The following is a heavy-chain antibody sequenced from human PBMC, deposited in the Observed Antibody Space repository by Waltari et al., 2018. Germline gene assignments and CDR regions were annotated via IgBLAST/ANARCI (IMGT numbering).Heavy chain of an antibody. J-gene: IGHJ4*02. D-gene: IGHD2-15*01. CDR1: RDSMRSTYS. CDR3: ARDRGRGLYLDS. Sequence: QLQLQESGPGLVKPSGTLSLTCAVSRDSMRSTYSWSWVRQPPGEGLEWMGRVRGSGKTTYNPSFASRVTISLDTYNKQFSLKVTSATAADTAVYYCARDRGRGLYLDSWGPGILVTVSP. V-gene: IGHV4-4*02. CDR2: VRGSGKT.